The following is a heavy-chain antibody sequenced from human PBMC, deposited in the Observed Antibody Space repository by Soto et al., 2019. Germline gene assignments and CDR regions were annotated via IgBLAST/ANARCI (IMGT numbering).Heavy chain of an antibody. Sequence: QVQLVQSGDEVRKPGSSVKVSCKASGYIFVNYGIAWVRQAPGQGLEWRGWIRPYSGNTHYASKIQGRLTMTTDTATSTACMDLASLTSDDTAVYYCAMVDNFFTPTPQGGWGQGTTVTVSS. J-gene: IGHJ6*02. CDR1: GYIFVNYG. D-gene: IGHD5-12*01. CDR3: AMVDNFFTPTPQGG. CDR2: IRPYSGNT. V-gene: IGHV1-18*01.